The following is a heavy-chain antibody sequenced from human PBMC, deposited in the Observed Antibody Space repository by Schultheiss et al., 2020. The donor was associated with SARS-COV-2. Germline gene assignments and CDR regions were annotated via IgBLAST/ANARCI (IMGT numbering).Heavy chain of an antibody. V-gene: IGHV3-30*03. D-gene: IGHD3-22*01. CDR2: ISYDGSNK. J-gene: IGHJ6*02. CDR3: ARDLANRSGYYDGMDV. CDR1: GFTFSSYW. Sequence: GGSLRLSCAASGFTFSSYWMHWVRQAPGKGLEWVAVISYDGSNKYYADSVKGRFTVSRDNAKNSLYLQMNSLRAEDTAVYYCARDLANRSGYYDGMDVWGQGTTVTVSS.